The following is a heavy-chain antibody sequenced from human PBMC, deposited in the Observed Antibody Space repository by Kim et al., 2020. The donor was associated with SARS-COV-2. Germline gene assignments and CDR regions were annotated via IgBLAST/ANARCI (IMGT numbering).Heavy chain of an antibody. D-gene: IGHD3-3*01. V-gene: IGHV3-53*04. CDR1: GLTVSSNY. Sequence: GGSLRRSCAASGLTVSSNYMSWVRQAPGKGLEWVSVIYSGGSTYYADSVKGRFTISRHNSKSTLYLQMNSLRAEDTAVYYCARFVYDFGNDYWGQGTLVTVSS. J-gene: IGHJ4*02. CDR2: IYSGGST. CDR3: ARFVYDFGNDY.